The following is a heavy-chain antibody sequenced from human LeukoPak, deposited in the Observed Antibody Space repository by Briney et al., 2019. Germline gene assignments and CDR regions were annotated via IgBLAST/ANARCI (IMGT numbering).Heavy chain of an antibody. CDR3: AREGITMVRGVPNYYYGMDV. CDR1: GGSISSGGYY. J-gene: IGHJ6*04. V-gene: IGHV4-31*03. CDR2: IYYSGST. D-gene: IGHD3-10*01. Sequence: SQTLSLTCTVSGGSISSGGYYWSWIRQHPGKGLEWIGYIYYSGSTYYNPSLKSRVTILVDTSKNQFSLKLSSVTAADTAVYYCAREGITMVRGVPNYYYGMDVWGKGTTVTVSS.